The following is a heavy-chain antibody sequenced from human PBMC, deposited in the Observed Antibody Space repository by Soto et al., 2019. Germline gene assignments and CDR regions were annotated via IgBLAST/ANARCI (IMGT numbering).Heavy chain of an antibody. CDR3: ARVHIVVPAAIGYYYYGMDV. V-gene: IGHV3-33*01. CDR2: VWYDGSNK. D-gene: IGHD2-2*02. J-gene: IGHJ6*04. Sequence: SLRLSCAASGFPFSSYGMHWVRQAPGQGLEWVAVVWYDGSNKYYADSVKGRFTISRDNSKNTLYLQMNSLRAEDTAVYYCARVHIVVPAAIGYYYYGMDVWGKGTTVTASS. CDR1: GFPFSSYG.